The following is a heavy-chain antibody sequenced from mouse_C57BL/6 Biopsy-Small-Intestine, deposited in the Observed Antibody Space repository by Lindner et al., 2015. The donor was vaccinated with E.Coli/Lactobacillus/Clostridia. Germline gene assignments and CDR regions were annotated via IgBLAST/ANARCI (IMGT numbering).Heavy chain of an antibody. CDR2: IYPGDGDT. D-gene: IGHD3-2*02. J-gene: IGHJ3*01. CDR1: GYAFSSYW. V-gene: IGHV1-80*01. CDR3: ARKDSSGPFAY. Sequence: VQLQESVAELVKPGASVKISCKASGYAFSSYWMNWVKQRPGKGLEWIGQIYPGDGDTNYNGKFKGKATLTADKSSSTAYMQLSSLTSEDSAVYFCARKDSSGPFAYWGQGTLVTVSA.